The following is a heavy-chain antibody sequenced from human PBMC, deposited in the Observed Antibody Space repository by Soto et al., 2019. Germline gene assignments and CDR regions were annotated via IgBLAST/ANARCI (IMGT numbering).Heavy chain of an antibody. CDR1: GFSLSSYA. CDR3: AKGGEGSGLVIFAYLGP. V-gene: IGHV3-30*18. CDR2: TSNDGKKV. Sequence: QVQLVESGGGVVQPGTSLRVSCEVSGFSLSSYAIHWVRQAPGKGLEWVAVTSNDGKKVSYADSVKGRFTVSRDNSKNKVGPQMNSPGSEDNAVFFCAKGGEGSGLVIFAYLGPWGQGSLVTVSA. D-gene: IGHD2-21*01. J-gene: IGHJ5*01.